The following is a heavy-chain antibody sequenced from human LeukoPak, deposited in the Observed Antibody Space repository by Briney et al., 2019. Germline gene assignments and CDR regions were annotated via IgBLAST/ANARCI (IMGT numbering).Heavy chain of an antibody. CDR1: GGSISSYY. J-gene: IGHJ6*03. V-gene: IGHV4-59*01. Sequence: SETLSLTCTVSGGSISSYYWSWIRQTPGKGLEWIGYIYYSGSTNFNPSLKSRVTISVDTSKNQFSLKMSSVTAADTAVYFCARGGPPGYYYDYYMDVWGKGTTVTISS. CDR3: ARGGPPGYYYDYYMDV. CDR2: IYYSGST.